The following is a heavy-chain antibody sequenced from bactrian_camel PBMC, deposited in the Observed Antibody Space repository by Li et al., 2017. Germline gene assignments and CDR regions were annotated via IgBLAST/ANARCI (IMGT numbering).Heavy chain of an antibody. CDR2: MDADELP. CDR1: GYRQSSRC. J-gene: IGHJ4*01. CDR3: AADRSRLWRCFFDSGSYAK. Sequence: HVQLVESGGGAVQAGGSLRLSCAASGYRQSSRCMGWFRQAPGKEREGIATMDADELPTYAAPVRGRFTLSRDNAKNTTYLQMNDLKPEDTAMYYCAADRSRLWRCFFDSGSYAKWGRGTQVTVS. D-gene: IGHD3*01. V-gene: IGHV3S53*01.